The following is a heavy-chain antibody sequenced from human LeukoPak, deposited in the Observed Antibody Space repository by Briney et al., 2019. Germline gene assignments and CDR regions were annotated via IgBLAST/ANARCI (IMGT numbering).Heavy chain of an antibody. Sequence: SETLSLTCTVSGGSVSSDYWSWIRQPPGKGLEWIGYIYHTGNNDYNPSLKSRATISLDTSKNQFSLKLTSVTAADTAVYFCARHPFSSPFDYWGQGTLVTASS. V-gene: IGHV4-59*08. D-gene: IGHD2/OR15-2a*01. CDR3: ARHPFSSPFDY. CDR2: IYHTGNN. J-gene: IGHJ4*02. CDR1: GGSVSSDY.